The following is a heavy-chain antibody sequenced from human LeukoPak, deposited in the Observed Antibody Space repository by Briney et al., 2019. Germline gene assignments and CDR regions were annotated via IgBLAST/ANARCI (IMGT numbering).Heavy chain of an antibody. CDR3: AASTRITMIVVSGAFDI. CDR1: GYTFTSYG. V-gene: IGHV1-18*01. CDR2: ISAYNGNT. J-gene: IGHJ3*02. Sequence: GASVKVSCKASGYTFTSYGISWVRQAPGQGLEWMGWISAYNGNTNYAQKLQGRVTMTTDTSTSTAYMELRSLRSDDTAVYYCAASTRITMIVVSGAFDIWGQGTMVTVSS. D-gene: IGHD3-22*01.